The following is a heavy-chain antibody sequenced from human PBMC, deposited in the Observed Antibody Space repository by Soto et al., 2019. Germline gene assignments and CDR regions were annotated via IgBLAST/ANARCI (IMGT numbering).Heavy chain of an antibody. V-gene: IGHV5-51*03. CDR1: GYNFTSYW. Sequence: EVQLVQSGAEVKKPGESLKISCKGSGYNFTSYWIGWLRQMPGKGLEWMGIIYPGDSDTRYSPSFQGQVTISADKSISIAYLQWSSLKASDTATYYCARSPRDYDILTGYYPGWFDPWGQGTLVTVSS. J-gene: IGHJ5*02. CDR3: ARSPRDYDILTGYYPGWFDP. D-gene: IGHD3-9*01. CDR2: IYPGDSDT.